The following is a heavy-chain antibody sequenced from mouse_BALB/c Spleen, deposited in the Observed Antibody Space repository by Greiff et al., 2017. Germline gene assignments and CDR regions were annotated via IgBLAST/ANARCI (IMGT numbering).Heavy chain of an antibody. Sequence: VQGVESGPGLVAPSQSLSITCTVSGFSLTSYGVHWVRQPPGKGLEWLGVIWAGGSTNYNSALMSRLSISKDNSKSQVFLKMNSLQANDTAIYYCARNWEAWFAYWGQGTLVTVSA. CDR3: ARNWEAWFAY. CDR1: GFSLTSYG. D-gene: IGHD4-1*01. V-gene: IGHV2-9*02. J-gene: IGHJ3*01. CDR2: IWAGGST.